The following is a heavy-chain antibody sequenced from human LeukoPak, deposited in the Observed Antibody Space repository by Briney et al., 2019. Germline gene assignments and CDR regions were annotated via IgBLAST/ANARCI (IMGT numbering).Heavy chain of an antibody. V-gene: IGHV3-9*01. Sequence: GGSLGLSCAASGFTFDDYAMHWVRQAPGKGLEWVSGISWNSGSIGYAGSVKGRFTISRDNAKNSLYLQMNSLRAEDTALYYCAKDSGPGSAYCGGDCYWVRSYYYYGMDVWGQGTTVTVSS. CDR3: AKDSGPGSAYCGGDCYWVRSYYYYGMDV. CDR1: GFTFDDYA. J-gene: IGHJ6*02. D-gene: IGHD2-21*02. CDR2: ISWNSGSI.